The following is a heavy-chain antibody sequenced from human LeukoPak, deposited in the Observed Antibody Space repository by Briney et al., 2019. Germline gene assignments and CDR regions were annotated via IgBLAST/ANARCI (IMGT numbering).Heavy chain of an antibody. CDR1: GYTFTSYD. D-gene: IGHD3-22*01. Sequence: ASVKVSCKASGYTFTSYDINWVRQATGQGLEWMGWMNPNSGNTGYAQKFQGRVTMTRNTSISTAYMELSSLRSEDMAVYYCARDGEYYYDSSGSPSSDYWGQGTLVTVSS. CDR2: MNPNSGNT. J-gene: IGHJ4*02. CDR3: ARDGEYYYDSSGSPSSDY. V-gene: IGHV1-8*01.